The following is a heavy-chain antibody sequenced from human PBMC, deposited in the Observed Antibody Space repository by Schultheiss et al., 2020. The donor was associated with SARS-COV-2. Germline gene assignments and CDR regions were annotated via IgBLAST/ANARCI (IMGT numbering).Heavy chain of an antibody. J-gene: IGHJ4*02. CDR1: GFTFSSYD. CDR3: ASHPDYGDSEEPTGLIDY. V-gene: IGHV3-13*01. Sequence: GGSLRLSCAASGFTFSSYDMHWVRQATGKGLEWVSAIGTAGDTYYADSVKGRFTISRDNSKNTLYLQMNSLRAEDTAVYYCASHPDYGDSEEPTGLIDYWGQGTLVTVSS. CDR2: IGTAGDT. D-gene: IGHD4-17*01.